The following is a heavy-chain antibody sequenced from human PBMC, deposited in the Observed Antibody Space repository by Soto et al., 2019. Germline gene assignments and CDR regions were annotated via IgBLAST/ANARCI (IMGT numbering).Heavy chain of an antibody. CDR1: GFTFSSYG. CDR3: ARDLEPTAMASYYYGMDV. D-gene: IGHD5-18*01. J-gene: IGHJ6*02. Sequence: PGGSLRLSCAASGFTFSSYGMHWVRQAPGKGLEWVAVIWYDGSNKYYADSVKGRFTISRDNSKNTLYLQMNSLRAEDTAVYYCARDLEPTAMASYYYGMDVWGQGTTVTVS. CDR2: IWYDGSNK. V-gene: IGHV3-33*01.